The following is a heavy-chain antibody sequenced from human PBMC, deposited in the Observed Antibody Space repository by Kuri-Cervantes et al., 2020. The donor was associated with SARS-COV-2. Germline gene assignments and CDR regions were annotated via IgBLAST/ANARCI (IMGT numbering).Heavy chain of an antibody. V-gene: IGHV1-2*04. CDR1: GYTFSGGDY. CDR3: ARGEAARGLMVVFKWRGAGPLHF. Sequence: ASVKVSCKASGYTFSGGDYMYWVRQAPGQGLEWMGWLNPNTGGTNYAQKFQGWVTMTRDASLTTAYMELTSLTSDDSAVYFCARGEAARGLMVVFKWRGAGPLHFWGQGTLVTVSS. J-gene: IGHJ4*02. CDR2: LNPNTGGT. D-gene: IGHD3-10*01.